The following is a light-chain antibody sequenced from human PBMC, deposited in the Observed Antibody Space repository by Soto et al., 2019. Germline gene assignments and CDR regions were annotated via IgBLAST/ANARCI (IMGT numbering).Light chain of an antibody. CDR3: LQHSTCPQT. Sequence: TQVTRGPSTVSASVGDRVTITCRASQSISDRLAWYQRKPGKAPKRLIYAASTLQPGVPSRFSGIGSGTYFSLTVSSLRPEDFATQFILQHSTCPQTFSQGTKVDIK. V-gene: IGKV1-17*01. J-gene: IGKJ1*01. CDR2: AAS. CDR1: QSISDR.